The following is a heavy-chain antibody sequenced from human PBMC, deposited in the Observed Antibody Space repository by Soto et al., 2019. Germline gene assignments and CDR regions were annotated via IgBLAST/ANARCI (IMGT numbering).Heavy chain of an antibody. J-gene: IGHJ4*02. D-gene: IGHD3-10*01. CDR1: GFSISANEVG. CDR2: IYWDDDR. CDR3: ARLTDLYITFDY. V-gene: IGHV2-5*02. Sequence: GHTLVNPTHTLTLTCTFSGFSISANEVGVGWIRQPPGKALEWLGIIYWDDDRRYNPLLASRLTITKDSAKNQVLLAMTNMDAVDTATYYCARLTDLYITFDYWGQGAQVTVSS.